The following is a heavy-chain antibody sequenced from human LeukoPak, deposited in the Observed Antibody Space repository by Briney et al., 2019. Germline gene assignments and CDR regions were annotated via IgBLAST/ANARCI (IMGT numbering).Heavy chain of an antibody. J-gene: IGHJ4*02. Sequence: ASVKVSCKASGYTFTSYDINWVRQATGQGPEWMGWMNPNSGNTGYAQKFQGRVTMTRNTSISTAYMELSSLRSEDTAVYYCATTRGEWLVPGLFDYWGQGTLVTVSS. CDR1: GYTFTSYD. CDR3: ATTRGEWLVPGLFDY. CDR2: MNPNSGNT. V-gene: IGHV1-8*01. D-gene: IGHD6-19*01.